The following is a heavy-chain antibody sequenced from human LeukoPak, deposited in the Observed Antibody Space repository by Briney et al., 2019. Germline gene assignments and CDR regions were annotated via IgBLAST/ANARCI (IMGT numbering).Heavy chain of an antibody. V-gene: IGHV3-21*01. CDR3: ARVWQHYSNYHFDH. CDR2: ISSSSSYI. Sequence: GGSLRLSCAASGFTFSSYSMNWVRQAPGKGLEWVSSISSSSSYIYYADSVKGRFTISRDNAKNSLYLQMNSLRAEDTAVYYCARVWQHYSNYHFDHWGQGTLVTVSS. J-gene: IGHJ4*02. CDR1: GFTFSSYS. D-gene: IGHD4-11*01.